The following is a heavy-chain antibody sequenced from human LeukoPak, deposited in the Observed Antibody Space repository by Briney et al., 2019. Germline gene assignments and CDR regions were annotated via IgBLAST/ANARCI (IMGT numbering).Heavy chain of an antibody. Sequence: MTSETLSLTCTVSGGSISTSQYFWGWIRQPPGKGLEWIGNIYYSGNTYHNPSLKSRVAISLDKSKNQFSLKLSSVTAADTAVYYCARWNTIFGVVTDAFDIWGQGTMVTVSS. CDR3: ARWNTIFGVVTDAFDI. V-gene: IGHV4-39*07. CDR1: GGSISTSQYF. J-gene: IGHJ3*02. D-gene: IGHD3-3*01. CDR2: IYYSGNT.